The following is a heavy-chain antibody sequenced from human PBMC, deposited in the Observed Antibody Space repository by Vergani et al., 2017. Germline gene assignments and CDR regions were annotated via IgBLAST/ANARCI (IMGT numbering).Heavy chain of an antibody. CDR3: ARGITFFDY. D-gene: IGHD2/OR15-2a*01. Sequence: QVQLQQWGAGLLKPSETLSLTCAVYGGSFSGYYWSWIRQPPGKGLEWIGYIYYSGSTYYNPSLKSRVTISVDTSKNQFSLKLSSVTAADTAVYYCARGITFFDYWGQGTLVTVSS. V-gene: IGHV4-34*01. CDR1: GGSFSGYY. CDR2: IYYSGST. J-gene: IGHJ4*02.